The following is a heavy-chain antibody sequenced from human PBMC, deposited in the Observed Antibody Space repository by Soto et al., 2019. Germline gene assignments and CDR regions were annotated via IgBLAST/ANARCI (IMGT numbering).Heavy chain of an antibody. V-gene: IGHV3-23*01. Sequence: GGSLRLSCAASGFTFSSYAMSWVRQAPGKGLEWVSAISGSGGSTYYADSVKGRFTISRDNSKNTLYLQMNSLRAEDTAVYYCAKVHFVVVVAAMDYWGQGTSVTVSS. J-gene: IGHJ4*02. D-gene: IGHD2-15*01. CDR3: AKVHFVVVVAAMDY. CDR1: GFTFSSYA. CDR2: ISGSGGST.